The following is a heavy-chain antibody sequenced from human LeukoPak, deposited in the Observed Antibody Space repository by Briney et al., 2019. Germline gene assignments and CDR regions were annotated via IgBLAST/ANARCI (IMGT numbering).Heavy chain of an antibody. D-gene: IGHD1-26*01. CDR3: ARDSSGVDRDFDY. J-gene: IGHJ4*02. CDR2: ISYDGSNK. CDR1: GFTFSSYA. Sequence: GGSLRLSCAASGFTFSSYAMHWVRQAPGKGLEWVAVISYDGSNKYYADSVKGRFTISRDNSKNTLYLQMNSLRAEGTAVYYCARDSSGVDRDFDYWGQGTLVTVSS. V-gene: IGHV3-30*04.